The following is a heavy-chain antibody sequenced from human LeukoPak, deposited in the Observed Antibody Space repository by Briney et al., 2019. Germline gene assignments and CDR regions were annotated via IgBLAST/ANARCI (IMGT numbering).Heavy chain of an antibody. V-gene: IGHV3-48*02. CDR1: GFTFSSYT. CDR2: ITSDSTTI. Sequence: GGSLRLSCAASGFTFSSYTMNWVRQAPGKGLEWVSYITSDSTTIYYADSVKGRFTISRENTKNSLYLQMNSLRDEDTAVYYCASITVDYWGQGTLVTVSS. J-gene: IGHJ4*02. CDR3: ASITVDY. D-gene: IGHD3-10*01.